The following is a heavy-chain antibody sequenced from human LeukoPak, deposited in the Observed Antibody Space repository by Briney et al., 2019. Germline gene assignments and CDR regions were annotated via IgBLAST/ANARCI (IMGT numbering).Heavy chain of an antibody. CDR2: ISGSGGNT. Sequence: GGSLRLSCAASGFTFSNYAMSWVRQAPGKGLEWVSGISGSGGNTYHADSVKGRFTISRDNSKNTLYVQMDSLRAEDTAVYYCATEKGDSPDYWGQGTLVTVSS. V-gene: IGHV3-23*01. CDR3: ATEKGDSPDY. D-gene: IGHD2-21*01. J-gene: IGHJ4*02. CDR1: GFTFSNYA.